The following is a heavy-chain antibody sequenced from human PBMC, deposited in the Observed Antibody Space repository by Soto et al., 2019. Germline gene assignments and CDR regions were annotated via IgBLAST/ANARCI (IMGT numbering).Heavy chain of an antibody. J-gene: IGHJ6*02. V-gene: IGHV4-4*07. CDR2: IYTSGST. CDR1: GGSISSYY. Sequence: PSKTLSLTCTVSGGSISSYYWSWIRQPAGKGLEWIGRIYTSGSTNYNPSLKSRVTMSVDTSKNQFSLKLSSVTAADTAVYYCAIDRGDEGTIAADGNWVYSYVCMDVWGQGTTVT. CDR3: AIDRGDEGTIAADGNWVYSYVCMDV. D-gene: IGHD6-13*01.